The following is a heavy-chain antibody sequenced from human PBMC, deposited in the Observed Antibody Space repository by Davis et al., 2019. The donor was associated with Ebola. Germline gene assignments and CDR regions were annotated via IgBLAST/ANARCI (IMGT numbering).Heavy chain of an antibody. CDR3: ARSSSSWYDFDY. Sequence: SVKVSCQASGGTFSSYAISWVRHAPGQGLEWMGIINPSGGSTSYAQKFQGRVTMTRDTSTSTVYMELSSLRAEDTAVYYCARSSSSWYDFDYWGQGTLVTGSS. CDR1: GGTFSSYA. J-gene: IGHJ4*02. V-gene: IGHV1-46*01. CDR2: INPSGGST. D-gene: IGHD6-13*01.